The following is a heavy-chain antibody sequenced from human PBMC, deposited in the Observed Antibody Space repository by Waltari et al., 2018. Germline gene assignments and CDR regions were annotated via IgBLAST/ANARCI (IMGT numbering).Heavy chain of an antibody. CDR3: ARSIFRGVTAPDY. J-gene: IGHJ4*02. Sequence: EVQLVESGGALVQPGGSLTLSCAASGFTFSNYGMSWVRQAPGKGLEWVAGIRASGGDLAYADSVEGRLIISRDNSKSTVYLQMNSLRVDDTAVYYCARSIFRGVTAPDYWGQGTLVTVSS. D-gene: IGHD3-10*01. CDR2: IRASGGDL. CDR1: GFTFSNYG. V-gene: IGHV3-23*04.